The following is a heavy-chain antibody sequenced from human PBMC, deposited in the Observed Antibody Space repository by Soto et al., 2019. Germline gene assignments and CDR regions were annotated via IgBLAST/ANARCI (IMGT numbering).Heavy chain of an antibody. V-gene: IGHV1-46*01. CDR3: ARVVAVAGTRYHDAFDI. J-gene: IGHJ3*02. CDR2: INPSGGST. Sequence: AASVKVSCKASGYTFTSYYMHWVRQAPGQGLEWMGIINPSGGSTSYAQKFQGRVTMTRDTSTSTVYMELSSLRSEDTAVYYCARVVAVAGTRYHDAFDIWGQGTMVTVSS. CDR1: GYTFTSYY. D-gene: IGHD6-19*01.